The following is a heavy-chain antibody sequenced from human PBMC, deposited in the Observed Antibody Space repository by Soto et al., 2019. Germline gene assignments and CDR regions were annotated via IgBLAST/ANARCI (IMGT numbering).Heavy chain of an antibody. CDR2: ISSSSSTI. Sequence: GESLKISCAASGFTFSSYSMNWVRQAPGKGLEWVSYISSSSSTIYYADSVKGRFTISRDNAKNSLYLQMNSLRDEDTAVYYCARDQSGSSWSDAFDIWGQGTMVTVSS. CDR3: ARDQSGSSWSDAFDI. CDR1: GFTFSSYS. V-gene: IGHV3-48*02. J-gene: IGHJ3*02. D-gene: IGHD6-13*01.